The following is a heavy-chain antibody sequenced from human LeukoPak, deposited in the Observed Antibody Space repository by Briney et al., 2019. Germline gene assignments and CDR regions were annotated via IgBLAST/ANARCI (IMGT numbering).Heavy chain of an antibody. D-gene: IGHD6-19*01. CDR2: IYPGDSDT. CDR3: ARQGNDSGWYWGHAFDI. Sequence: TGEALNISCKGSGYSFTSYWIGWVRHMPGKGLEWMGIIYPGDSDTRYSPSFQGQVTISADKSISTAYLQWSSLKASDTAMYYWARQGNDSGWYWGHAFDIWGQGTMVTVSS. V-gene: IGHV5-51*01. J-gene: IGHJ3*02. CDR1: GYSFTSYW.